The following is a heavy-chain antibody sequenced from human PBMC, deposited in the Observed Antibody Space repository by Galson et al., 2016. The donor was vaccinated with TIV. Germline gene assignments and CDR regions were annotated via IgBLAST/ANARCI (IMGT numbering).Heavy chain of an antibody. CDR2: IYYSGRT. Sequence: ETLSLTCTVSGGSMSSYYWSWIRQPPEKGLEWIGYIYYSGRTTYNPSLKSRVTISVDTSKNQFSLKLTSVTAADTAVYYFARADTTHFSDTSGYYYRDAFDIWGQGTMVTVSS. CDR1: GGSMSSYY. CDR3: ARADTTHFSDTSGYYYRDAFDI. V-gene: IGHV4-59*01. D-gene: IGHD3-22*01. J-gene: IGHJ3*02.